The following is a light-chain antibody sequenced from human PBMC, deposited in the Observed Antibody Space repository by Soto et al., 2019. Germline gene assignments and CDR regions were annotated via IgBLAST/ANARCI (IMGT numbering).Light chain of an antibody. CDR2: SNN. CDR3: AAWGDSLNGYV. Sequence: QSVLTQPPSASGTPGQRVTISCSGSSSNIGSNYVYWYQQLPGTAPKLLIYSNNQRPSGVPDRFSGSKSGTSASLAISGLQSEDEADYYCAAWGDSLNGYVFGTGTKGTVL. J-gene: IGLJ1*01. CDR1: SSNIGSNY. V-gene: IGLV1-44*01.